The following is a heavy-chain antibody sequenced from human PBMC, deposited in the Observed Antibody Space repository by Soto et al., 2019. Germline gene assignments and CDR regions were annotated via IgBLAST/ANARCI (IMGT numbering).Heavy chain of an antibody. CDR1: AYTXTSYD. V-gene: IGHV1-8*01. Sequence: SXKVSYKASAYTXTSYDMDLVRQATGQGLEWIGWMNPNSGNTGYAQKFKGRVTMTRNTSISTAYMELTSLISEDTAVYYCARDGRIEGVDYYYYGMDVWGQGTTGTVSS. D-gene: IGHD1-26*01. J-gene: IGHJ6*02. CDR3: ARDGRIEGVDYYYYGMDV. CDR2: MNPNSGNT.